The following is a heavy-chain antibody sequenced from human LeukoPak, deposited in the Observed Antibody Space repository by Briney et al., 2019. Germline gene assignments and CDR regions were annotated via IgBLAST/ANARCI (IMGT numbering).Heavy chain of an antibody. D-gene: IGHD3-16*02. V-gene: IGHV3-23*01. CDR3: AKVVHPGH. CDR1: GFIFSPYA. J-gene: IGHJ4*02. Sequence: PGGSLRLSCAASGFIFSPYAMSWVRQAPGKGLEWVAGIAGGDDRFYADSVKGRFSISRDNSKNTVDLQMNSLRVEDTAVYYCAKVVHPGHWGQGTLVTVSS. CDR2: IAGGDDR.